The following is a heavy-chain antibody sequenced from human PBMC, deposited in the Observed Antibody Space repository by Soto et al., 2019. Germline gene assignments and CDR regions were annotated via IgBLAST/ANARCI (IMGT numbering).Heavy chain of an antibody. CDR2: ISYDGSSK. CDR1: GFTFSGYG. D-gene: IGHD6-13*01. V-gene: IGHV3-30*18. Sequence: QVQLVESGGGVVQPGTSLRLSCAASGFTFSGYGMHWVRQAPGKGLEWVAVISYDGSSKYYADSVKGRFTISRDNSKNTLYLQMNSLRAEDTAVYYCAKDPGTAGDYWGQGTLVTVSS. CDR3: AKDPGTAGDY. J-gene: IGHJ4*02.